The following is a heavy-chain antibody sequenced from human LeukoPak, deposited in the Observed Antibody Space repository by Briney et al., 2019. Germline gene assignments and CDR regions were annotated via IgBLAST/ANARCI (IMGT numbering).Heavy chain of an antibody. J-gene: IGHJ4*02. D-gene: IGHD3-22*01. CDR3: ARSPPPDYDSSGYYYYSFDY. CDR2: ISYDGSNK. Sequence: SGGSLRLSCAASGFTFSRYGMHWVRQAPGKGLEWVAVISYDGSNKYYADSVKGRFTISRDNSKNTLYLQMNSLRAEDTAVYYCARSPPPDYDSSGYYYYSFDYWGQGTLVTVSS. CDR1: GFTFSRYG. V-gene: IGHV3-30*03.